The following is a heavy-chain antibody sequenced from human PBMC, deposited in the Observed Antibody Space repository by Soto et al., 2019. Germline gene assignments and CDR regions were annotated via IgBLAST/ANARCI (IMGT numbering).Heavy chain of an antibody. V-gene: IGHV3-33*01. CDR3: ARVQGITIFGVVIRPYYYYGMDV. CDR1: GFTFSSYG. D-gene: IGHD3-3*01. CDR2: IWYDGSNK. Sequence: GGSLRLSCAASGFTFSSYGMHWVRQAPGKGLEWVAVIWYDGSNKYYADSVKGRFTISRDNSKNTLYLQMNSLRAEDTAVYYCARVQGITIFGVVIRPYYYYGMDVWGQGTTVTVSS. J-gene: IGHJ6*02.